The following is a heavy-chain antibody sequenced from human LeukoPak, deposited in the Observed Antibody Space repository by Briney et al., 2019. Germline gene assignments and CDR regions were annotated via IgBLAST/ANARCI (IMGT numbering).Heavy chain of an antibody. Sequence: GGSLRLSCAASGFTFDNYGMHWVRQAPGKGLEWVSGISWNSGTVVYADSVRGRFTISRDNAKNSVYLQMNSLKAEDTALYYCAKGGYSSGWYGDHWGQGTLVTVSS. CDR1: GFTFDNYG. CDR3: AKGGYSSGWYGDH. CDR2: ISWNSGTV. D-gene: IGHD6-19*01. V-gene: IGHV3-9*01. J-gene: IGHJ4*02.